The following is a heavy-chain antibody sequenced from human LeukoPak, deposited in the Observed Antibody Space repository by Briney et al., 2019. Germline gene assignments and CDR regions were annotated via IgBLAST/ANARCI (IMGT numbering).Heavy chain of an antibody. CDR3: AKDLERHIVVVTASAVDY. Sequence: GRSLRLSCAASGFTFSSYGMHWVRQAPGKGLEWVAVISYDGSNKYYVDSVKGRFTISRDNSKNTLSLQMNSLRTEDTAVYYCAKDLERHIVVVTASAVDYWGQGTLVTVSS. J-gene: IGHJ4*02. CDR1: GFTFSSYG. D-gene: IGHD2-21*02. CDR2: ISYDGSNK. V-gene: IGHV3-30*18.